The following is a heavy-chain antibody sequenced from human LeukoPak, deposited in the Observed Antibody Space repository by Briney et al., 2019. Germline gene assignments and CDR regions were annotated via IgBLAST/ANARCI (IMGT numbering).Heavy chain of an antibody. V-gene: IGHV4-34*01. CDR3: ARLKYYGSGNLYYFDY. D-gene: IGHD3-10*01. Sequence: SETLSLTCAVYGGSFSGYYWSWIRRPPGKGLEWIGEINRSGSTNYNPSLKSRVTISVDTSKNQFSLKLSSVTAADTAVYYCARLKYYGSGNLYYFDYWGQGTLVTVSS. J-gene: IGHJ4*02. CDR1: GGSFSGYY. CDR2: INRSGST.